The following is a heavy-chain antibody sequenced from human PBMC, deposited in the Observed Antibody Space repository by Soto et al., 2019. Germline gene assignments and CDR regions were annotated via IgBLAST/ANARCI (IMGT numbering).Heavy chain of an antibody. CDR1: GYTFAFYF. Sequence: GASVKVSCKASGYTFAFYFIHWVRQAPGHGLEWMGTINPTGGPTSYAQKFQGRVTMTRDTFTNTVYMELTSLTYDDTAVYYCTRAEEMATIRFEHWGQGTLVTVS. V-gene: IGHV1-46*01. CDR2: INPTGGPT. J-gene: IGHJ4*02. CDR3: TRAEEMATIRFEH.